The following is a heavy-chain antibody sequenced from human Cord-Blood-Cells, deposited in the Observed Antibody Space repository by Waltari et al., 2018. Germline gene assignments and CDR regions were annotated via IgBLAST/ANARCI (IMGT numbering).Heavy chain of an antibody. Sequence: QVQLQESGPGLVKPSETLSLTCTVSGYSLSSGYYWGWIRQPPGKGLEWIGSIYHSGSTNYNPSLKSRVTKSVDTSKHQFSLKLGSVTAADTAVYYCARSPTYDFWSGYQPNHNWFDPWGQEPWSSSPQ. CDR3: ARSPTYDFWSGYQPNHNWFDP. D-gene: IGHD3-3*01. CDR1: GYSLSSGYY. CDR2: IYHSGST. V-gene: IGHV4-38-2*02. J-gene: IGHJ5*02.